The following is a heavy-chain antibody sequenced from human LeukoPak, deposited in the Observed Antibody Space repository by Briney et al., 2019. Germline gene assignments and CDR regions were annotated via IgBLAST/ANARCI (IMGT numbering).Heavy chain of an antibody. CDR3: ARSPNRYYDIWTGYYNVWFDP. Sequence: ASVKVSCKASGYTFTNYDINWVRQATGQGLEWLGWMNPDTGNTDSAQKFQGRVTMTRNTSISTAYMELSSLRSDDTAVYYCARSPNRYYDIWTGYYNVWFDPWGQGTLVTVSS. CDR1: GYTFTNYD. CDR2: MNPDTGNT. V-gene: IGHV1-8*01. J-gene: IGHJ5*02. D-gene: IGHD3-9*01.